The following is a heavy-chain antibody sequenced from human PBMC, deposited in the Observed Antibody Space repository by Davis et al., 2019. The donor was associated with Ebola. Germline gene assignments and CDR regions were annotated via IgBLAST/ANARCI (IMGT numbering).Heavy chain of an antibody. Sequence: AASVKVSCKASGGTFTNYVFIWVRQAPGQGLEWLGRIIPLFGIANYPQKFQGWVTMTRDTSISTAYMELTSLGSEETAVYYCATGVAPHYGRSYYYYGMDVWGQGTTVTVSS. CDR1: GGTFTNYV. D-gene: IGHD3-10*01. V-gene: IGHV1-69*04. CDR3: ATGVAPHYGRSYYYYGMDV. CDR2: IIPLFGIA. J-gene: IGHJ6*02.